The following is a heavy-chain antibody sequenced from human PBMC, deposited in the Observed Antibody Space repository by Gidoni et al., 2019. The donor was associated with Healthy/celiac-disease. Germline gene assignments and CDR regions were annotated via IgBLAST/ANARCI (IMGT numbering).Heavy chain of an antibody. CDR3: ARDYDDYYGSGSYEY. Sequence: EVQLVESGGGLLQPGGSLRPACAASGFTVRSNYMSWVRQAPGKGLEGVPVIYSGGSTYYADSVKGRFTISRDNSKNTLYLQMNSLRAEDTAVYYCARDYDDYYGSGSYEYWGQGTLVTVSS. D-gene: IGHD3-10*01. V-gene: IGHV3-53*01. CDR1: GFTVRSNY. J-gene: IGHJ4*02. CDR2: IYSGGST.